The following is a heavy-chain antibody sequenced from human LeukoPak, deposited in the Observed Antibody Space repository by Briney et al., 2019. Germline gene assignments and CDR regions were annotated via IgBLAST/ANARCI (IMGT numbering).Heavy chain of an antibody. Sequence: HPGGSLRLSCAASGFTFSSYAMSWVRQAPGKGLEWVSTISGSGGSTYYADSVKGRFTISRDNSKNTLYLQMNSLRAEDTAVYYCAKSSSGWYISAPHLWGQGTLVTVSS. CDR1: GFTFSSYA. V-gene: IGHV3-23*01. D-gene: IGHD6-19*01. J-gene: IGHJ4*02. CDR2: ISGSGGST. CDR3: AKSSSGWYISAPHL.